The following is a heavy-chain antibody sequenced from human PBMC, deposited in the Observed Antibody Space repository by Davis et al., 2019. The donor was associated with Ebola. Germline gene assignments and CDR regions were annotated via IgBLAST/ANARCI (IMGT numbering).Heavy chain of an antibody. V-gene: IGHV4-59*01. CDR3: ARVLYYYDTSGFDY. Sequence: MPSETLSLTCTVSGGSITNYYWSWIRQPPGKGLEWIGYIYYSGSTNYNPSLKSRVTISVDTSKNQFSLKLSSVTAADTAVYYCARVLYYYDTSGFDYWGQGTLVTVSS. J-gene: IGHJ4*02. CDR2: IYYSGST. CDR1: GGSITNYY. D-gene: IGHD3-22*01.